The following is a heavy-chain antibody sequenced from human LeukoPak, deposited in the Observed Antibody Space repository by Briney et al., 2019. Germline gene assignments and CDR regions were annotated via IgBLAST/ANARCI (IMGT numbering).Heavy chain of an antibody. Sequence: SETLSLTCAVYGGSFSGYYWSWIRQPPGKGLEWIGEINHSGSTNYNPSLKSRVTISVDTSKNQFSLRLTSVTAADTAVYYCARSGSSGPPPLWGQGTMVTVSS. J-gene: IGHJ3*01. V-gene: IGHV4-34*01. CDR1: GGSFSGYY. CDR2: INHSGST. CDR3: ARSGSSGPPPL. D-gene: IGHD6-19*01.